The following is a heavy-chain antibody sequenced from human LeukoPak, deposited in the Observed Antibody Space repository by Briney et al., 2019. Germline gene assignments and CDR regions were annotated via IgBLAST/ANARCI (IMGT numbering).Heavy chain of an antibody. CDR1: GFTFSSFA. V-gene: IGHV3-21*01. J-gene: IGHJ4*02. D-gene: IGHD2-2*01. CDR3: ARGAEGYCSSTTCYYIDY. CDR2: ITSGSSYI. Sequence: NPGGSLRLSCAASGFTFSSFAMRWVRQAPGKGLEWVSSITSGSSYIYYADSLKGRFTISRDIAKNSLYLQMNSLRAEDTAVYYCARGAEGYCSSTTCYYIDYWGQGTLVTVSS.